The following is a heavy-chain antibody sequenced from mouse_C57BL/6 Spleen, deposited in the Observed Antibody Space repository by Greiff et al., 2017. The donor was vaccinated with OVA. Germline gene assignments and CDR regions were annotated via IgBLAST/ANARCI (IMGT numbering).Heavy chain of an antibody. Sequence: VQRVESGPELVKPGASVKISCKASGYAFSSSWMNWVKQRPGKGLEWIGRIYPGDGDTNYNGKFKGKATLTADKSSSTAYMQLSSLTSEDSAVYFCARGGTEGYMDYWGQGTTLTVSS. CDR3: ARGGTEGYMDY. V-gene: IGHV1-82*01. CDR1: GYAFSSSW. D-gene: IGHD2-14*01. J-gene: IGHJ2*01. CDR2: IYPGDGDT.